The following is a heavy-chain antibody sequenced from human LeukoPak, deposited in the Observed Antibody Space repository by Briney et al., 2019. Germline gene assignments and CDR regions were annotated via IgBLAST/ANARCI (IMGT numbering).Heavy chain of an antibody. V-gene: IGHV4-59*01. CDR1: GGSISSYY. CDR2: ISYSGST. Sequence: PSETLSLTCTVSGGSISSYYWSWIRQPPGKGLEWIAYISYSGSTKYSPSLNSRVTISVDTSKNQLSLKLSSVTAADTAVYYCAREPGFDSSGYLNWFDPWGQGTLVTVSS. CDR3: AREPGFDSSGYLNWFDP. D-gene: IGHD3-22*01. J-gene: IGHJ5*02.